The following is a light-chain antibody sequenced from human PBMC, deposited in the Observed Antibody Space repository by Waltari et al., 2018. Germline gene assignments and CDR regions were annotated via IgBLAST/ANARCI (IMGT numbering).Light chain of an antibody. Sequence: SALPQPPPGSGSPGHSFPTSCPGPTSDVGGNTYFPWYQQHPGKAPKLMIYEVNKRPSGVPNRFSGSKSGNTASLTVSGLQAEDEADYYCSSYAGSNSAVFGGGTKVTVL. CDR2: EVN. CDR3: SSYAGSNSAV. V-gene: IGLV2-8*01. J-gene: IGLJ2*01. CDR1: TSDVGGNTY.